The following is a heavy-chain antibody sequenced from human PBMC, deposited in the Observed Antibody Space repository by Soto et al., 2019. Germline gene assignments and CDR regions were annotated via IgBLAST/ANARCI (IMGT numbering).Heavy chain of an antibody. CDR3: ARASGIAAAYLAFDI. CDR2: IIPIFGTA. V-gene: IGHV1-69*13. Sequence: GASMKVSCKASGGTFSSYAISWVRQAPGQGLEWMGGIIPIFGTANYAQKFQGRVTITADESTSTVYMELSSLRSEDTAVYYCARASGIAAAYLAFDIWGQGTMVTVSS. CDR1: GGTFSSYA. J-gene: IGHJ3*02. D-gene: IGHD6-13*01.